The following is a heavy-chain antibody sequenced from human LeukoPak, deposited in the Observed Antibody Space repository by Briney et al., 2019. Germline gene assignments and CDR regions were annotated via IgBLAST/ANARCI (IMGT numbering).Heavy chain of an antibody. V-gene: IGHV3-23*01. CDR3: AKANFYDSSGYLDY. J-gene: IGHJ4*02. CDR2: ISGSGGST. D-gene: IGHD3-22*01. Sequence: QPGASLRLSCAASGFTFSSYAMSWVRQAPGKGLEWVSAISGSGGSTYYADPVKGRFTISRDNSKNTLYLQMNSLRAEDTAVYYCAKANFYDSSGYLDYWGQGTLVTVSS. CDR1: GFTFSSYA.